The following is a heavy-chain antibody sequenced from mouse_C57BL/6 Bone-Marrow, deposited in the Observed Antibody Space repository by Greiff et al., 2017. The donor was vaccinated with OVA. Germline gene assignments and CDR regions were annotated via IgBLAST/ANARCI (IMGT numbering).Heavy chain of an antibody. CDR2: LSSGSSTI. D-gene: IGHD1-1*01. CDR1: GFTFSDYG. J-gene: IGHJ1*03. CDR3: VRTIYYDGSSYLGYFDV. Sequence: EVKLVESGGGLVKPGGSLKLSCAASGFTFSDYGMHWVRQAPEKGLEWVAYLSSGSSTIYYAETVTGRFPISRDNAKNTLFLQMTSLRSEDTAMYYCVRTIYYDGSSYLGYFDVWGTGTTVTVSS. V-gene: IGHV5-17*01.